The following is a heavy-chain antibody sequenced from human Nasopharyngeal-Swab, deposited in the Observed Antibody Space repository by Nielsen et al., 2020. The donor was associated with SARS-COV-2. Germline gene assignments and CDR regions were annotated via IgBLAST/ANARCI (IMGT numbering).Heavy chain of an antibody. Sequence: GGSLRLSCAASGFIFSNYAMSWVRQAPGKGLEWVSSISSSSSYIYYADSVKGRFTISRDNARNSLYLQMNSLRAEDTAVYYCARDCSGGSCRYGMDVWGQGTTVTVSS. V-gene: IGHV3-21*01. CDR1: GFIFSNYA. CDR2: ISSSSSYI. D-gene: IGHD2-15*01. CDR3: ARDCSGGSCRYGMDV. J-gene: IGHJ6*02.